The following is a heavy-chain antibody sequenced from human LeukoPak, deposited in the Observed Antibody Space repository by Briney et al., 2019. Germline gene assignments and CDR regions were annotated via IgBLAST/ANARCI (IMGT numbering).Heavy chain of an antibody. J-gene: IGHJ4*02. D-gene: IGHD2-15*01. CDR1: GYTFTTFG. V-gene: IGHV1-18*01. CDR3: ARLGSDCGGGNSY. Sequence: GASVKVSCKASGYTFTTFGITWVRQAPGQGLEWMGCINTYNGNTNYAQNLQGRVTMSTDTSTSTAYMELRSLTSDDTAVYYCARLGSDCGGGNSYWGQGTLVTVSS. CDR2: INTYNGNT.